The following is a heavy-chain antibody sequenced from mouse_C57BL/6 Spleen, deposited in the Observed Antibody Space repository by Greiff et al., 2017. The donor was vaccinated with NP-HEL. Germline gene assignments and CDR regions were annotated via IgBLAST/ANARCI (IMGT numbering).Heavy chain of an antibody. V-gene: IGHV10-1*01. Sequence: DVMLVESGGGLVQPKGSLKLSCAASGFSFNTYAMNWVRQAPGKGLEWVARIRSKSNNYATYYADSVKDRFTISRDDSESMLYLQMNNLKTEDTAMYYCVRSLRSYYFDYWGQGTTLTVSS. CDR2: IRSKSNNYAT. D-gene: IGHD1-1*01. CDR1: GFSFNTYA. CDR3: VRSLRSYYFDY. J-gene: IGHJ2*01.